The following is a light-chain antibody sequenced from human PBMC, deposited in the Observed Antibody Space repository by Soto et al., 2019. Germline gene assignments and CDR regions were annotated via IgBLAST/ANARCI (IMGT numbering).Light chain of an antibody. Sequence: QSVLTQPASVSGSPGQSITISCTGTSSDVGGYNYVSWYQQHPGKAPKLMIYDVNNRPSGVSDRFSGSESGNTASLTISGLQAGDEADYYCSSYTSSNTFYVFGTGTKVTVL. V-gene: IGLV2-14*01. CDR1: SSDVGGYNY. J-gene: IGLJ1*01. CDR3: SSYTSSNTFYV. CDR2: DVN.